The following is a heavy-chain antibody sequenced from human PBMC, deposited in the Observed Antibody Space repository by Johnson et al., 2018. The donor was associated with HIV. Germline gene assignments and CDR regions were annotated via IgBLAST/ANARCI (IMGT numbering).Heavy chain of an antibody. CDR2: IGTAGDT. J-gene: IGHJ3*02. Sequence: VQLVESGGGLVQPGGSLRLSCAASGFTFSSYDMHWVRQATGKGLEWVSAIGTAGDTYYPGSVKGRFTISRENAKNSLYLQMNSLRAEDTAVYYCARYLTEKTPNAFDIWGQGTMVTVSS. V-gene: IGHV3-13*01. CDR3: ARYLTEKTPNAFDI. D-gene: IGHD2-15*01. CDR1: GFTFSSYD.